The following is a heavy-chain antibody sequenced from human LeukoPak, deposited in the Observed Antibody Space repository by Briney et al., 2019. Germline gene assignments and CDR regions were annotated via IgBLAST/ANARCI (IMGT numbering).Heavy chain of an antibody. CDR3: TPEAYGSFPE. CDR1: GFTFSNRY. CDR2: IKTYKDGGTT. J-gene: IGHJ4*02. V-gene: IGHV3-15*07. Sequence: KTGGSLRLSCAGNGFTFSNRYMNWVRQAPGRGLQWVGLIKTYKDGGTTEYAAPEKGTFTISRDDSQNTVYLQMSSLQIDDTAVYYCTPEAYGSFPEWGQGTLVTVSS. D-gene: IGHD3-10*01.